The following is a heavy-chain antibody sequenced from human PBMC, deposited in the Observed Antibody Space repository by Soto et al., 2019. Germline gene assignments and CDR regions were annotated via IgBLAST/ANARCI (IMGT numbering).Heavy chain of an antibody. J-gene: IGHJ4*02. Sequence: QVQLVESGGGVVQPGRSLRLSCAASGFTFSSYGMHWVRQAPGKGLEWVAVIWYDGSNKYYADSVKGRFTISRDNSKNTLYLQMNSLRAEDTAVYYCARDLPRFYYGSGSPLLFDYWGQGTLVTVSS. D-gene: IGHD3-10*01. CDR2: IWYDGSNK. V-gene: IGHV3-33*01. CDR3: ARDLPRFYYGSGSPLLFDY. CDR1: GFTFSSYG.